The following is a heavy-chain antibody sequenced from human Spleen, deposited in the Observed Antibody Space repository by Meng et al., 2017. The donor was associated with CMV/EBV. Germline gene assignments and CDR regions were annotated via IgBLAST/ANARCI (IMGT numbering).Heavy chain of an antibody. Sequence: ASVKVSCKASGYTFSNYGTSWVRQAPGQGLEWLGWINSYNGNTNYAQNLQGRLTMTTDTSTNTAYMELRGLTSDDTAVHYCARSGYASRWSDYWGQGTLVTVSS. V-gene: IGHV1-18*01. J-gene: IGHJ4*01. CDR3: ARSGYASRWSDY. D-gene: IGHD6-13*01. CDR1: GYTFSNYG. CDR2: INSYNGNT.